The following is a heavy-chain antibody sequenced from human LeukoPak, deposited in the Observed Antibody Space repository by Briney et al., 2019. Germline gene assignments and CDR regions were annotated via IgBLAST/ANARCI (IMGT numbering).Heavy chain of an antibody. CDR1: GHTFTSYY. V-gene: IGHV1-46*01. CDR3: ARDLHKLHYYDSSGYYYGGGDY. Sequence: ASVKVSCKASGHTFTSYYTHWVRQAPGQGLEWMGIINPSGGSTSYAQKFQGRVTMTRDTSTSTVYMELSSLRSEDTAVYYCARDLHKLHYYDSSGYYYGGGDYWGQGTLVTVSS. D-gene: IGHD3-22*01. CDR2: INPSGGST. J-gene: IGHJ4*02.